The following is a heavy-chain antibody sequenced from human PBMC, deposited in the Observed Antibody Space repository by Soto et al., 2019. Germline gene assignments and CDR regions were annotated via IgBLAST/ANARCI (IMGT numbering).Heavy chain of an antibody. J-gene: IGHJ5*02. D-gene: IGHD2-15*01. V-gene: IGHV1-69*17. CDR3: ARDTHSAGGWFDT. Sequence: QVQLVQSGAEVKKPGSSVKVSCKASGGTSRSLSITWVRQAPGQGLEWMGGITPLFGIPNYPQKFQGRLTITADQSTGTAYLELSSLRSEDTAVYYCARDTHSAGGWFDTWGRGPLVTVSS. CDR1: GGTSRSLS. CDR2: ITPLFGIP.